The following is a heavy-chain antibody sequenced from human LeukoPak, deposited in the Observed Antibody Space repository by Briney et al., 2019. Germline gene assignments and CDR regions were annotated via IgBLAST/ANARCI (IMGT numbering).Heavy chain of an antibody. CDR2: IDSDGRST. Sequence: SGGSLRLSCAASGFTFSTYMMLWVRQDPGKGLVWVSRIDSDGRSTKYADSVKGRFTISRDNAKNTLFLQLNSLRVEDTAVYYCVRYNSFKGDYWGQGTLVTVSS. CDR1: GFTFSTYM. D-gene: IGHD1-14*01. V-gene: IGHV3-74*01. CDR3: VRYNSFKGDY. J-gene: IGHJ4*02.